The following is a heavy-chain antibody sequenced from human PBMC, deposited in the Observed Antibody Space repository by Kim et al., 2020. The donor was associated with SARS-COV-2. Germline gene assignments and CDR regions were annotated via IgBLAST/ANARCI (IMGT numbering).Heavy chain of an antibody. V-gene: IGHV1-69*04. CDR3: ARDEYSGYWNGDFDY. Sequence: SVKVSCKASGGTFSSYAISWVRQAPGQGLEWMGRIIPILGIANYAQKFQGRVTITADKSTSTAYMELSSLRSEDTAVYYCARDEYSGYWNGDFDYWGQGTLVTVSS. CDR2: IIPILGIA. J-gene: IGHJ4*02. CDR1: GGTFSSYA. D-gene: IGHD5-12*01.